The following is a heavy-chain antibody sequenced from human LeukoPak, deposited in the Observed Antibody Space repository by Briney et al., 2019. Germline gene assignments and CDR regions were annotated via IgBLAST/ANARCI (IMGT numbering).Heavy chain of an antibody. CDR2: ISGSGGST. Sequence: GGSLRLSRAASGFTFSSYAMSWVRQAPGKGLEWVSAISGSGGSTYYADSVKGRFTISRDNSKNTLYLQMNSLRAEDTAVYYCAKGTAAAVYYFDYWGQGTLVTVSS. CDR1: GFTFSSYA. D-gene: IGHD6-13*01. J-gene: IGHJ4*02. V-gene: IGHV3-23*01. CDR3: AKGTAAAVYYFDY.